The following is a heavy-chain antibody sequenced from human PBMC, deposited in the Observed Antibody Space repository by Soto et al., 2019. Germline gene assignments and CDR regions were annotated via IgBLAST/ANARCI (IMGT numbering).Heavy chain of an antibody. CDR2: IYSGVST. D-gene: IGHD6-19*01. Sequence: GGSLRLSCAASGFTVSSNYMSWVRQAPGKGLEWVSVIYSGVSTYYADSVKGRFTISRDNSKNTLYLQMNSLRAEDTAVYYCARELAVAEKGGSYYYYYYMDVWGKGTTVTVSS. CDR1: GFTVSSNY. V-gene: IGHV3-66*01. CDR3: ARELAVAEKGGSYYYYYYMDV. J-gene: IGHJ6*03.